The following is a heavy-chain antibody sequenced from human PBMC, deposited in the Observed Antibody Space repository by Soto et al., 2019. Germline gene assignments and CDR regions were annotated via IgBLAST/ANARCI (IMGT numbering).Heavy chain of an antibody. CDR3: AKIAVAGQHYFDY. D-gene: IGHD6-19*01. J-gene: IGHJ4*02. V-gene: IGHV3-30*18. Sequence: GGSLRLSCAASGFTFNSYGMHWVRQAPGKGLEWVAVISYEGSIKYYADSVKGRFTISRDNSKNTLYLQTNSLRDDDTAVYYCAKIAVAGQHYFDYWGQGTLVTSPQ. CDR2: ISYEGSIK. CDR1: GFTFNSYG.